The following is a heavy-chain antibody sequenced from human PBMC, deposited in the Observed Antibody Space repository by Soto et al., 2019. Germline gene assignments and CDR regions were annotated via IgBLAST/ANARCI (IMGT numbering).Heavy chain of an antibody. CDR2: MNPNSGNT. CDR1: GYTFTSYD. CDR3: ARGRLRLGEFSLYNDY. D-gene: IGHD3-16*02. Sequence: ASVKVSCKASGYTFTSYDINWVRQATGQGLEWMGWMNPNSGNTGYAQKFQGRVTMTRNTSISTAYMELSSLRSEDTAVYYCARGRLRLGEFSLYNDYWGQGTLVTVSS. V-gene: IGHV1-8*01. J-gene: IGHJ4*02.